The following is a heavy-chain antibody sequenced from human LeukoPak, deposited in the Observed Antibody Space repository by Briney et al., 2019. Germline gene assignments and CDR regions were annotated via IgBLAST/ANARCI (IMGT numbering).Heavy chain of an antibody. D-gene: IGHD3-22*01. CDR1: GGTFSSYA. CDR3: ARDRNPYYYDSSGPIGGFDL. CDR2: IIPIFGTA. V-gene: IGHV1-69*13. Sequence: SVKVSCKASGGTFSSYAISWVRQAPGQGLEWMGGIIPIFGTANYAQKFQGRVTITADESTSTAYMELSSLRSEDTAVYYCARDRNPYYYDSSGPIGGFDLWGRGTLVTVSS. J-gene: IGHJ2*01.